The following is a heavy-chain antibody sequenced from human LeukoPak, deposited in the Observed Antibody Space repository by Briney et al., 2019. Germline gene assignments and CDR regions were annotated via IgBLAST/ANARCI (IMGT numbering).Heavy chain of an antibody. V-gene: IGHV3-53*01. CDR3: AIVNILSFYFDY. D-gene: IGHD2-21*01. CDR1: GFTFSSYA. Sequence: GGSLRLSCAASGFTFSSYAMSWVRQAPGKGLEWVSVIYSGGNTYYADSVKGRFTISRDNSQNTLYLQMNSLRAEDTAVYYCAIVNILSFYFDYWGQGTLVTVSS. CDR2: IYSGGNT. J-gene: IGHJ4*02.